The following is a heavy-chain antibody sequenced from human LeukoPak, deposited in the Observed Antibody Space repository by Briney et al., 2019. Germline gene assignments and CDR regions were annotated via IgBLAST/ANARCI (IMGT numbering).Heavy chain of an antibody. V-gene: IGHV1-46*01. CDR3: ARAMGATNGESDY. Sequence: ASVKVSCEASGYTFTGYYMHWVRQAPGQGLEWMGIINPSGGSTSYAQKFQGRVTMTRDTSTSTVYMELSSLRSEDTAVYYCARAMGATNGESDYWGQGTLVTVSS. CDR2: INPSGGST. D-gene: IGHD1-26*01. CDR1: GYTFTGYY. J-gene: IGHJ4*02.